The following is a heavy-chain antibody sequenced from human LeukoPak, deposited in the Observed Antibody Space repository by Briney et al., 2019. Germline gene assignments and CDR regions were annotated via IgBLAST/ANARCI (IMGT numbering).Heavy chain of an antibody. V-gene: IGHV4-34*01. CDR2: INHSGST. J-gene: IGHJ6*02. D-gene: IGHD6-19*01. CDR3: ARDRYSSGWFDYYYYGMDV. CDR1: GGSFSGYY. Sequence: SETLSLTCAVYGGSFSGYYWSWIRQPPGKGLEWIGEINHSGSTNYNPSLKSRVTISVDTSKNQFSLKLSSVTAADTAVYYCARDRYSSGWFDYYYYGMDVWGQGTTVTVSS.